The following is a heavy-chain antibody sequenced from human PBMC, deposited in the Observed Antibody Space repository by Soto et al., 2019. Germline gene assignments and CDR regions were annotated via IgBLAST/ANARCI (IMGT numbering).Heavy chain of an antibody. J-gene: IGHJ4*02. CDR2: IYYSGST. Sequence: PSETLSLTCTVSGGSISSSSYYWCWIRQPPGKGLEWIGSIYYSGSTYYNPSLKSRVTISVDTSKNQFSLKLSSVTAADTAVYYCARHRTGRAPVDYWGQGTLVTVSS. D-gene: IGHD3-9*01. V-gene: IGHV4-39*01. CDR3: ARHRTGRAPVDY. CDR1: GGSISSSSYY.